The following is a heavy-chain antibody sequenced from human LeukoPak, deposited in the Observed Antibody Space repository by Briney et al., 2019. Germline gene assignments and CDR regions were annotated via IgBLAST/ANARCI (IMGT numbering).Heavy chain of an antibody. CDR1: GFTFSSYW. CDR2: IKQDGSEK. V-gene: IGHV3-7*01. J-gene: IGHJ6*03. CDR3: ARDLVVPAAIPFYYYYYMDV. Sequence: PGGSLRLSCAASGFTFSSYWKSWVRQAPGKGLEWLANIKQDGSEKYYVDSVKGRFTISRDNAKNSLYLQMNSLRAEDTAVYYCARDLVVPAAIPFYYYYYMDVWGKGTTVTVSS. D-gene: IGHD2-2*02.